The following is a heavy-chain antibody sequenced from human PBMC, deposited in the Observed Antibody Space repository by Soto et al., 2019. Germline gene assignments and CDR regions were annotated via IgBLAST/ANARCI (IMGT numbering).Heavy chain of an antibody. Sequence: QVQLVESGGGVVQPGRSLRLSCAASGFTFSSYGMHWVRQAPGKGLEWVAVIWSDGSDKYYADSVKGRFTISRDNSKNTLYLHMNRLRAEDTAVYYCARRGSGTYSFDYWGQGPLVTVSS. CDR3: ARRGSGTYSFDY. CDR2: IWSDGSDK. D-gene: IGHD3-10*01. CDR1: GFTFSSYG. V-gene: IGHV3-33*03. J-gene: IGHJ4*02.